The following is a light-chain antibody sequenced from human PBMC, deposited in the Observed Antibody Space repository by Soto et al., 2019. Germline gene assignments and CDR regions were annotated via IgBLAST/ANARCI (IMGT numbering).Light chain of an antibody. CDR2: WAS. Sequence: DIVMTQSPDSLAVSLGERATINCKSRQSVLHSSNNKNYLAWYQQKPGQPPKLLIYWASTRESGVPDRFSGSGSGTDFTLTISSLQAEDVAVYYCQQYYSTLWTFGQGTKVEIK. CDR3: QQYYSTLWT. CDR1: QSVLHSSNNKNY. J-gene: IGKJ1*01. V-gene: IGKV4-1*01.